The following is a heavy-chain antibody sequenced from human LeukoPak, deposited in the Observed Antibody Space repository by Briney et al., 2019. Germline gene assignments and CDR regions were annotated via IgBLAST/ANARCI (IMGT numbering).Heavy chain of an antibody. CDR1: GFTFSSYS. CDR2: ISSSSSYI. Sequence: PGGSRRLSCAASGFTFSSYSMNWVRQAPGKGLEWVSSISSSSSYIYYADSVKGRFTISRDNAKNSLYLQMNSLRAEDTAVYYCARDGTSVVVVPAAPYYYYMDVWGKGTTVTVSS. D-gene: IGHD2-2*01. V-gene: IGHV3-21*01. J-gene: IGHJ6*03. CDR3: ARDGTSVVVVPAAPYYYYMDV.